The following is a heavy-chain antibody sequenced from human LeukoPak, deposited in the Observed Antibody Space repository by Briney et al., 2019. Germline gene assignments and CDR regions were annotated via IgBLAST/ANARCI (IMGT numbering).Heavy chain of an antibody. J-gene: IGHJ4*02. CDR2: ISSSGSTI. V-gene: IGHV3-48*03. CDR1: GFTFSSYE. D-gene: IGHD3-22*01. Sequence: GGSLRLSCAASGFTFSSYEMNWVRQAPGKGLEWVSYISSSGSTIYYADSVKGRFTISRDNAKNSLYLQMNSLRAEDTAVYYCARDPTDYYDSSEGVIGIYYFDYWGQGTLVTVSS. CDR3: ARDPTDYYDSSEGVIGIYYFDY.